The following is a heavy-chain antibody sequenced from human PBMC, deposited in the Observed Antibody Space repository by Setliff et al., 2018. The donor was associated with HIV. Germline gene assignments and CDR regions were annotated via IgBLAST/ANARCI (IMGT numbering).Heavy chain of an antibody. V-gene: IGHV4-4*09. D-gene: IGHD2-21*02. CDR3: ARLSGDYYYFDY. CDR1: GGSISSYY. Sequence: SETLSLTCTVSGGSISSYYWSWIRQPPGKGLEWIGYIYTSGSTNYNPSLKSRVTISLDTSKNQFYLMLTSVTAADTAVYYCARLSGDYYYFDYWGQGTLVTVSS. CDR2: IYTSGST. J-gene: IGHJ4*02.